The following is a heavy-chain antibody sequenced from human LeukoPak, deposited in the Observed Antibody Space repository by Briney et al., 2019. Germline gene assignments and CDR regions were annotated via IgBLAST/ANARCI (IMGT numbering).Heavy chain of an antibody. Sequence: GGSLRLSCAASGFTFSSYAMSWVRQAPGKGLEWVSAISGSTYYADSVKGRFTISRDNSKNTLYLQMNSLRAEDTAVYYCAKDRGRSSSRYFDYTGQGTLVTVSS. CDR3: AKDRGRSSSRYFDY. J-gene: IGHJ4*02. CDR1: GFTFSSYA. CDR2: ISGST. D-gene: IGHD6-13*01. V-gene: IGHV3-23*01.